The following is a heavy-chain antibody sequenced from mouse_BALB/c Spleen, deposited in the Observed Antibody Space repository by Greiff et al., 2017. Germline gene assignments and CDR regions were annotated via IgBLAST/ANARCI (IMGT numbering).Heavy chain of an antibody. CDR1: GFTFSSYA. CDR2: ISSGGST. Sequence: EVNVVESGGGLVKPGGSLKLSCAASGFTFSSYAMSWVRQTPEKRLEWVASISSGGSTYYPDSVKGRFTISRDNARNILYLQMSSLRSEDTAMYYCARIGLRLRFADWGQGTLVTVSA. J-gene: IGHJ3*01. CDR3: ARIGLRLRFAD. D-gene: IGHD1-2*01. V-gene: IGHV5-6-5*01.